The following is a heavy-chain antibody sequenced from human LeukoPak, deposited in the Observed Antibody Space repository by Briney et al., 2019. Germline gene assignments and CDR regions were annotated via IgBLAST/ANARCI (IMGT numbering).Heavy chain of an antibody. CDR2: MYRGGDT. CDR3: AREMSRTPSFFYGMDV. Sequence: GGSLRLSCTASGFTVSQNYMSWVRQAPGKGLEWVSVMYRGGDTYYADSVKGRFTIPRDNSKNTLYLQLKGLRAEDTAVYFCAREMSRTPSFFYGMDVWGQGTTVIVSS. CDR1: GFTVSQNY. J-gene: IGHJ6*02. V-gene: IGHV3-66*01. D-gene: IGHD6-13*01.